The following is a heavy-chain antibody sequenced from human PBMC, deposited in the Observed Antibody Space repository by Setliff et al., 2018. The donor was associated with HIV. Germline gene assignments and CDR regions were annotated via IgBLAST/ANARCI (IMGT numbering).Heavy chain of an antibody. CDR1: GYTFSNFD. Sequence: EASVKVSCKASGYTFSNFDISWVRQATGQGLEWMGWMNPKSGHTGYSQKFRGRVTMTSNTSIDTAYMELTSLRSDDTAVYYCERVRLGYNDLTPPRYTHALGYWGQGTLVTVSS. CDR2: MNPKSGHT. CDR3: ERVRLGYNDLTPPRYTHALGY. V-gene: IGHV1-8*02. J-gene: IGHJ4*02. D-gene: IGHD6-25*01.